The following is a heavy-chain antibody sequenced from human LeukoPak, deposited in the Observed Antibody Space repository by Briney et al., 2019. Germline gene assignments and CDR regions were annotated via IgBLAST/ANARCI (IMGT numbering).Heavy chain of an antibody. CDR3: ARSAHFFDR. CDR1: GFTFSSYN. V-gene: IGHV3-48*02. Sequence: AGRSLRLSCAASGFTFSSYNMNWVRQAPGKGLEWISYISSSSSTLYYADSVQGRFTISRDNAKSTLYLQVNSLRDGDTAVYYCARSAHFFDRWGQGTLVTVSS. CDR2: ISSSSSTL. J-gene: IGHJ4*02.